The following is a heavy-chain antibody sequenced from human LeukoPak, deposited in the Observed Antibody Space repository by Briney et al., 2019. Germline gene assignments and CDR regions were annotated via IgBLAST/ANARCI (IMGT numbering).Heavy chain of an antibody. D-gene: IGHD2-21*02. J-gene: IGHJ4*02. V-gene: IGHV4-61*02. CDR3: ARGRGKAYSGGDCYPDY. CDR1: GGSISSDDYY. Sequence: SETLSLTCTESGGSISSDDYYWNWIRQPAGRGLEWIRRIYTTGNTMYNPSLESRVSMSIDTSKNQVSLKVKSVTAADPAVYYCARGRGKAYSGGDCYPDYWGQGTRVTVSS. CDR2: IYTTGNT.